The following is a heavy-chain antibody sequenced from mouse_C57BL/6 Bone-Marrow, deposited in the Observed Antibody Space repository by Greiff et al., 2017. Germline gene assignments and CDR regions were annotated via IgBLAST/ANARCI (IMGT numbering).Heavy chain of an antibody. CDR2: IYPGSGST. V-gene: IGHV1-55*01. CDR3: AIPYYSNYWYFDV. Sequence: QVQLKQPGAELVKPGASVKMSCKASGYTFTSYWMTWVKQRPGQGLEWIGDIYPGSGSTNYNEKFKSKATLTVDTSTSTAYMQLSSLTSEDSAVDYCAIPYYSNYWYFDVWCTGTTVTVSA. D-gene: IGHD2-5*01. J-gene: IGHJ1*03. CDR1: GYTFTSYW.